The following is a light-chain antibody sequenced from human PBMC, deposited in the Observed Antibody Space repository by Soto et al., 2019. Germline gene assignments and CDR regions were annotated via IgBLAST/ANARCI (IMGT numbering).Light chain of an antibody. V-gene: IGLV2-11*01. Sequence: SVLTQPRSVSGSPGQSVTISCTGTSSDVGAYNYVSWYQQYPGKAPKIMIYDVSKRPSGVPDRFSGSKSDNTASLTISGLQAEDEADYYCCSYAGSYTFVFGIGTKVTVL. CDR1: SSDVGAYNY. J-gene: IGLJ1*01. CDR3: CSYAGSYTFV. CDR2: DVS.